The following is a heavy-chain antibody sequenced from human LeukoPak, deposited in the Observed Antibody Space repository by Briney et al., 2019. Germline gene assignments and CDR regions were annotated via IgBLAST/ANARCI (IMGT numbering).Heavy chain of an antibody. V-gene: IGHV3-11*04. CDR2: ISFSGSTI. CDR3: AREGKPELRKNFYY. CDR1: GFTFSDYY. J-gene: IGHJ4*02. D-gene: IGHD1-7*01. Sequence: PGGSLRLSCAASGFTFSDYYMSWIRQAPGKGLEWVSYISFSGSTIYYADSVKGRFTISRDNAKNSLYLQMNSLRAEDTAVYYCAREGKPELRKNFYYWGQGTLVTVSS.